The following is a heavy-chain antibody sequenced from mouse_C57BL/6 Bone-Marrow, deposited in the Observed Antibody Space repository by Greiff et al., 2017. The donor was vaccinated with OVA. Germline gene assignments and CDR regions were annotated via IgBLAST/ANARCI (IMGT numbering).Heavy chain of an antibody. Sequence: QVQLQQPGAELVQPGASVKLSCKASGYTFTSYWMHWVKQRPGQGLEWIGMIHPNSGSTNYNEKFKSKATLTVDKSSSTAYMQLSSLTSEDSAVYYCARWDSKCAYWGQGTLVTVSA. D-gene: IGHD2-5*01. CDR2: IHPNSGST. CDR1: GYTFTSYW. CDR3: ARWDSKCAY. V-gene: IGHV1-64*01. J-gene: IGHJ3*01.